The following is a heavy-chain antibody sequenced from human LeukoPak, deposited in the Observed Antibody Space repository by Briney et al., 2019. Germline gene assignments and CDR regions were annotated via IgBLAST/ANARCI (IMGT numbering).Heavy chain of an antibody. CDR3: AKDKRDTAMVIEY. CDR1: GFTFSSYG. CDR2: ISYDGSNK. D-gene: IGHD5-18*01. J-gene: IGHJ4*02. Sequence: PGRSLRLSCAASGFTFSSYGMHWVRQAPGKGLEWVAVISYDGSNKYYADSVKGRFTISRDNSKNTLCLQMNSLRAEDTAVYYCAKDKRDTAMVIEYWGQGTLVTVSS. V-gene: IGHV3-30*18.